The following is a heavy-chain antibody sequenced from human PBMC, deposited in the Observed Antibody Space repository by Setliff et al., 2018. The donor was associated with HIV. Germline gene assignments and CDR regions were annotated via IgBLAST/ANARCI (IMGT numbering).Heavy chain of an antibody. V-gene: IGHV3-30-3*01. CDR3: ARETMYDSRGYLSHYFDY. J-gene: IGHJ4*02. CDR2: ISYDGSNK. D-gene: IGHD3-22*01. Sequence: GGSLRLSCAPSGFTFSSYYMTWVRQAPGKGLEWVAVISYDGSNKYYADSVKGRFTISRDNSKNTLYLQMNSLRVEDTAVYYCARETMYDSRGYLSHYFDYWGQGTPVTVSS. CDR1: GFTFSSYY.